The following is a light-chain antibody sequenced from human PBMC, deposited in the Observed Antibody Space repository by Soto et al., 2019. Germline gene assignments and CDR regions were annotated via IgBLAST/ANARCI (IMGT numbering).Light chain of an antibody. J-gene: IGKJ1*01. CDR1: QSVLYSSNNKNY. V-gene: IGKV4-1*01. CDR2: WAS. Sequence: DIVMTQSPDSLAVSLGERATINCKSSQSVLYSSNNKNYLAWYQQKPGQPPNLLIYWASTRESGVPDRFSGSGSGTDFTLTISSRQAEDVAVYYCQQYFSTPPTFGQGTKVEIK. CDR3: QQYFSTPPT.